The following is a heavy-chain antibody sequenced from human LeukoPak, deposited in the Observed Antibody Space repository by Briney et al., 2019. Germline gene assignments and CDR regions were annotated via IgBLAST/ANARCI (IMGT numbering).Heavy chain of an antibody. CDR2: IDGDGSSR. CDR3: ARILEGYYYFGLDV. CDR1: GFTFTSYW. J-gene: IGHJ6*02. Sequence: GGSLRLSCEASGFTFTSYWIHWVRQVPGKGLEWVSRIDGDGSSRSYADSVQGRFTISRDNGKKTVFLQMNSLSAEDTAVYYCARILEGYYYFGLDVWGQGTTVIVSS. D-gene: IGHD3/OR15-3a*01. V-gene: IGHV3-74*01.